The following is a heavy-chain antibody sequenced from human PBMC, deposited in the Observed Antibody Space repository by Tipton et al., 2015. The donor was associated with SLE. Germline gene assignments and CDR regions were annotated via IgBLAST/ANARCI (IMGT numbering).Heavy chain of an antibody. J-gene: IGHJ5*02. CDR3: ARGVGGPEFDH. V-gene: IGHV4-34*01. CDR2: IIHSGST. Sequence: LRLSCAVYGGSFSDYNWNWIRQPPGKGLEWIGSIIHSGSTNYNPSLKSRVTISVDTSKNQFSLKVTSVTAADTAVYYCARGVGGPEFDHWGPGKLVTVSS. CDR1: GGSFSDYN. D-gene: IGHD2-2*01.